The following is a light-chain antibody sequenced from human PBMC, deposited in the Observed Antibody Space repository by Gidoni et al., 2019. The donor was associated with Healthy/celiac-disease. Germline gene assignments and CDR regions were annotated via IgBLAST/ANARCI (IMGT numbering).Light chain of an antibody. Sequence: DIQMTQSPSSLSASVGDRVTITCRASQSISSSLNWYQQRPGKAPKLLTYAASSLQSGVPSRFSGSGSRTDFTLTISSLQPEDFATYYCQQSYSTPYTFGQGTKLEIK. CDR1: QSISSS. CDR2: AAS. V-gene: IGKV1-39*01. CDR3: QQSYSTPYT. J-gene: IGKJ2*01.